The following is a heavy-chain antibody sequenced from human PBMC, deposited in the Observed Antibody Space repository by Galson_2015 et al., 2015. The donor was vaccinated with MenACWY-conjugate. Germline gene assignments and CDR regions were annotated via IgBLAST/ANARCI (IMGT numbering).Heavy chain of an antibody. D-gene: IGHD2-15*01. CDR3: ATKRGQICSRGTCYASLDY. V-gene: IGHV3-23*01. Sequence: SLRLSCAASGFNLSSYSMTWVRQAPGKGLEWVSSIGGSGDATFHADSVKGRFTISRDNANDMLYLQMNSLRAEDTAVYYCATKRGQICSRGTCYASLDYWGPGTLVSVSS. CDR1: GFNLSSYS. J-gene: IGHJ4*02. CDR2: IGGSGDAT.